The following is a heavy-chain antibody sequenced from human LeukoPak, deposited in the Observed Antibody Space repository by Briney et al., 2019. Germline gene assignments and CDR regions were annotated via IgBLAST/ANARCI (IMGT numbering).Heavy chain of an antibody. J-gene: IGHJ4*02. CDR3: AKDYYDSSGDLNFDY. CDR2: ISGSGGST. Sequence: GASLRLSCAASGFTFSSYAMSWVRQAPGKGLEWVSAISGSGGSTYYADSVKGRFTISRDNSKNTLYLQMNSLRAEDTAVYYCAKDYYDSSGDLNFDYWGQGTLVTVSS. V-gene: IGHV3-23*01. CDR1: GFTFSSYA. D-gene: IGHD3-22*01.